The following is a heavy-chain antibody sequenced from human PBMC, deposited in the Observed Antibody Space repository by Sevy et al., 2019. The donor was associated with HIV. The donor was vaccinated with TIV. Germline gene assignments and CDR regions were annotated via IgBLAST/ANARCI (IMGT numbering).Heavy chain of an antibody. D-gene: IGHD3-22*01. CDR2: ISSSSSTI. Sequence: GGSLRLSCAASGFTFSSYSMNWVRQAPGKGLEWVSYISSSSSTIYYADSVKGRFTISRDNAKNSLYLQMNSLRDEDTAVYYCARGVGYYYDSSGPKRAFDIWGQGTMVTVSS. V-gene: IGHV3-48*02. J-gene: IGHJ3*02. CDR1: GFTFSSYS. CDR3: ARGVGYYYDSSGPKRAFDI.